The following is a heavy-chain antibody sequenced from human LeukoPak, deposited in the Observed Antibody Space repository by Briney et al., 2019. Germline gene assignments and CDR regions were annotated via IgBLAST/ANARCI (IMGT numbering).Heavy chain of an antibody. CDR2: ISTSSYTI. D-gene: IGHD2-8*01. CDR1: GFTFSDYY. J-gene: IGHJ4*02. Sequence: TGGSLRLSCVVSGFTFSDYYMSWIRQAPGKGLEWVSYISTSSYTIYYADSVKGRFTISRDNAKNSVYLQMNSLRAEDTAVYYCAREAFCTNGVCHIDYWGQGTLVTVSS. CDR3: AREAFCTNGVCHIDY. V-gene: IGHV3-11*01.